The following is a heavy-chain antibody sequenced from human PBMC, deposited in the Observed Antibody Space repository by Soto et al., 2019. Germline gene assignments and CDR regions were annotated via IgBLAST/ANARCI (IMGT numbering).Heavy chain of an antibody. CDR1: GGTFSRYA. J-gene: IGHJ4*02. CDR2: IIPIFGTA. V-gene: IGHV1-69*13. D-gene: IGHD4-17*01. CDR3: ASYDYGDYGPFVYFDY. Sequence: ASVKVSCKASGGTFSRYAISWVRQAPGQGLEWMGGIIPIFGTANYAQKFQGRVTITADESTSTAYMELSSLRSEDTAVYYCASYDYGDYGPFVYFDYWGQGTLVTVSS.